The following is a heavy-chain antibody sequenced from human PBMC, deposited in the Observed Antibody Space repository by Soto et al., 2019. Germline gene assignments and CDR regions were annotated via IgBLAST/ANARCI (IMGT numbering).Heavy chain of an antibody. CDR3: ARRTDYYDSSGYYQDYLEY. D-gene: IGHD3-22*01. CDR2: IYHSGST. V-gene: IGHV4-30-2*01. Sequence: SETLSLTCAVSGGSLSRGGYPWSWIRQPPGKGPEWIGYIYHSGSTYYNPSLKSRVTISVDRSTNQFSLKLSSVTAADTAVYYCARRTDYYDSSGYYQDYLEYWGPEAL. J-gene: IGHJ4*02. CDR1: GGSLSRGGYP.